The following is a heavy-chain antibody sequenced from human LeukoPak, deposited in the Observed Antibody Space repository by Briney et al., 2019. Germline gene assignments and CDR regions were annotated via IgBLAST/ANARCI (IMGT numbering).Heavy chain of an antibody. D-gene: IGHD6-19*01. CDR1: GYTFTSYW. CDR3: ANSVAVAGTALDY. CDR2: FYPDDSET. J-gene: IGHJ4*02. Sequence: GESPKTSLKASGYTFTSYWNAWVRQMPGKGLEWMGIFYPDDSETRYSPSFQGQVTISADKSTSAAYLQWTSLKASDTAMYYCANSVAVAGTALDYWGQGTLVTVSS. V-gene: IGHV5-51*01.